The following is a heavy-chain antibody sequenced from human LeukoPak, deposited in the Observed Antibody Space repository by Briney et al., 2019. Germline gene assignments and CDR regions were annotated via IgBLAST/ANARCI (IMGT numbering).Heavy chain of an antibody. J-gene: IGHJ6*03. CDR2: IYTSGST. V-gene: IGHV4-4*07. CDR3: ARDSSYGYYYYYMDV. D-gene: IGHD4-17*01. Sequence: SETLSLTCTVSGGSISSYYWSWIRQPAGKGLEWIGRIYTSGSTNYNPSLKSRVTISVDTSKNQFSLKLSSVTAADTAVYDCARDSSYGYYYYYMDVWGKGTTVTVSS. CDR1: GGSISSYY.